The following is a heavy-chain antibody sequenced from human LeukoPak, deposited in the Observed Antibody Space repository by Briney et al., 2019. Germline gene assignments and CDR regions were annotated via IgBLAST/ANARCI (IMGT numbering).Heavy chain of an antibody. J-gene: IGHJ4*02. Sequence: GGSLRLSCAASGFTVSSNYMTWVRQAPGKGLEGLSVMYSGGNTYYAASVEGRLTISRDNSKNTVYLQMNSLRAEDTAVYFCARGGPGVFAYWGQGTLVTVSS. D-gene: IGHD3-10*01. CDR1: GFTVSSNY. CDR3: ARGGPGVFAY. V-gene: IGHV3-53*01. CDR2: MYSGGNT.